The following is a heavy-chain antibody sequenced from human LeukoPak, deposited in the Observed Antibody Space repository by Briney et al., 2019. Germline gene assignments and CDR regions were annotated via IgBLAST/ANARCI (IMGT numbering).Heavy chain of an antibody. CDR2: ISGSANAT. CDR1: GFTFCGYS. CDR3: ARDRQCRGTRGYDY. Sequence: GVSLRLSCAASGFTFCGYSMSWLPKAPGKAREGFSTISGSANATSYADSVKGRFNISRDNAKNTLYVQMNSLRVEDTAVYYCARDRQCRGTRGYDYWGQGALVIVSS. D-gene: IGHD2-15*01. J-gene: IGHJ4*02. V-gene: IGHV3-23*01.